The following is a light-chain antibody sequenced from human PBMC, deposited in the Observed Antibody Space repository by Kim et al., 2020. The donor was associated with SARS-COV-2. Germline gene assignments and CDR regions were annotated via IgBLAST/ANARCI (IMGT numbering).Light chain of an antibody. V-gene: IGLV3-19*01. J-gene: IGLJ3*02. CDR3: VSRDSGGNHWV. Sequence: ALEQSIRITMQGESRRSNYASCNQQQPRQAPVLGVYGENNRPSGIPHRFSGSRSRNTISLTITIAQAEDEADYNCVSRDSGGNHWVFGGGTQLTVL. CDR2: GEN. CDR1: SRRSNY.